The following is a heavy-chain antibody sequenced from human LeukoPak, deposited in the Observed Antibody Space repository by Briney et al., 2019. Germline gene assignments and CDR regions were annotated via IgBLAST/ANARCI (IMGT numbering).Heavy chain of an antibody. V-gene: IGHV1-69*01. J-gene: IGHJ4*02. CDR3: ARDHGVPAAIE. D-gene: IGHD2-2*01. Sequence: ASVKVSCKASGGTFSSYAISWVRQAPGQGLEWMGGIIPIFVTANYAQKFQGRVTITADESTSTAYMELSSLRSEDTAVYYCARDHGVPAAIEWGQGTLVTVSS. CDR1: GGTFSSYA. CDR2: IIPIFVTA.